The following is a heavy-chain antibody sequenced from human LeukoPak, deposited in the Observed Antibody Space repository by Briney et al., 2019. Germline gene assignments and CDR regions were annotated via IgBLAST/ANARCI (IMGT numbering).Heavy chain of an antibody. CDR2: INWNGGST. CDR1: GFTFDDYG. Sequence: GGSLRLSCAASGFTFDDYGMSWVRQAPGKGLEWVSGINWNGGSTGYADSVKGRFAISRDNAKNSLHLQMNSLRAEDTAVYYCARRQTAGTRVFDYWGQGTLVTVSS. V-gene: IGHV3-20*04. J-gene: IGHJ4*02. CDR3: ARRQTAGTRVFDY.